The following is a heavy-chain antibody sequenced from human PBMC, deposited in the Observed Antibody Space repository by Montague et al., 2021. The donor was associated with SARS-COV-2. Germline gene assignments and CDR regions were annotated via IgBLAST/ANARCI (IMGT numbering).Heavy chain of an antibody. D-gene: IGHD3-10*01. CDR2: VNPSGNA. V-gene: IGHV4-34*01. CDR3: ARARGSHYMSWLDF. J-gene: IGHJ5*01. Sequence: SETLSLTCAVHSTSFLAYCWNWIRQPPGGGLEWIGEVNPSGNAIYNSSLNSRVTISVSTSSTQFSLRLTSVTAADTAVYYCARARGSHYMSWLDFWGRGTLVTVSS. CDR1: STSFLAYC.